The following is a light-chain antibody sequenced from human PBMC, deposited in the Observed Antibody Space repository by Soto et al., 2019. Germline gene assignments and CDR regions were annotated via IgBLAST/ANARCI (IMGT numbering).Light chain of an antibody. CDR3: QQLNSYPLT. J-gene: IGKJ3*01. CDR2: AAS. CDR1: QGINNF. Sequence: IQLTQSPSSLSASVGDRVTITCRASQGINNFLAWYQQEPGKAPKLLIYAASTLQSGVPSRFSGSGSGTDFTLTISSLQPEDFATYYCQQLNSYPLTFGPGTKVDIK. V-gene: IGKV1-9*01.